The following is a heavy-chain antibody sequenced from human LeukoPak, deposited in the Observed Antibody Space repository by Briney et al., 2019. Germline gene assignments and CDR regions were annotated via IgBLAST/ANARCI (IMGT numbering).Heavy chain of an antibody. CDR3: ASLDENYGSGNTY. CDR2: INPNSGGT. D-gene: IGHD3-10*01. J-gene: IGHJ4*02. CDR1: GYTFTGYY. Sequence: GASVKVSCKASGYTFTGYYMHWVRQAPGQGLEWMGWINPNSGGTNYAQKFQGRVTMTRDTSISTAYMELSRLRSDDTAVYYCASLDENYGSGNTYWGQGTLVTVSS. V-gene: IGHV1-2*02.